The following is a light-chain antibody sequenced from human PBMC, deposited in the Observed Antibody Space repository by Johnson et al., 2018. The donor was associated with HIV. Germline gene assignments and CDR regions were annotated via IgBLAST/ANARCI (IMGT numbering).Light chain of an antibody. Sequence: QSVLTQPPSVSAAPGQKVTISCSGSSSNIGNNYVSWYQQLPGTAPKLLIYDNNKRPSGIPDRFSGSKSGTSATLGITGIQTGDAADYYCGTWDSSLSGVFGTGTKVTVL. J-gene: IGLJ1*01. V-gene: IGLV1-51*01. CDR1: SSNIGNNY. CDR2: DNN. CDR3: GTWDSSLSGV.